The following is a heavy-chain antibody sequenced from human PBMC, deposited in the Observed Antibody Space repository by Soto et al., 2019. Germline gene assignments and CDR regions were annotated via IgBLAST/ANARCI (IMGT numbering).Heavy chain of an antibody. CDR3: AKFRGQSYSYYYMDV. V-gene: IGHV3-23*01. D-gene: IGHD3-16*01. CDR1: GFTFGTYA. J-gene: IGHJ6*03. Sequence: EVQLLESGGGLVQPGGSLRLSCAASGFTFGTYAMKWLRQAPGRGLECVSFISGSGRTTYYAESVKGRFTVSRDNSKSTMYLQMNSLRAEDTALYYCAKFRGQSYSYYYMDVWGKGTTVTVSS. CDR2: ISGSGRTT.